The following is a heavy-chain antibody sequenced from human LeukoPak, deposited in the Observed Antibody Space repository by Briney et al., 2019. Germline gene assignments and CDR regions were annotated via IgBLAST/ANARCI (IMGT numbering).Heavy chain of an antibody. CDR2: IYTSGST. CDR3: ARESPYCSGGSCQNYYYGMDV. J-gene: IGHJ6*02. V-gene: IGHV4-4*07. D-gene: IGHD2-15*01. CDR1: GGSISSYY. Sequence: PSETLSLTCTVSGGSISSYYWSWIRQPAGKGLEWIGRIYTSGSTNYNPSLKSRVTMSVDTSKNQFSLKLSSVTAADTAMYYCARESPYCSGGSCQNYYYGMDVWGQGTTVTVSS.